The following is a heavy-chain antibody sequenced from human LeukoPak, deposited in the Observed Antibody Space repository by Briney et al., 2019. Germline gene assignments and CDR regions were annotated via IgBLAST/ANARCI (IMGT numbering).Heavy chain of an antibody. CDR1: GYTFTGYY. CDR3: ATSSGYYVGYIQY. J-gene: IGHJ1*01. CDR2: INPNSGGT. V-gene: IGHV1-2*02. D-gene: IGHD3-22*01. Sequence: EASVKVSCKASGYTFTGYYIHWVRQAPGQGLEWMGWINPNSGGTKYAQKFQGRVTMTSDTSISTAYMELRSDDTAVYYCATSSGYYVGYIQYWGQGTLVTVSS.